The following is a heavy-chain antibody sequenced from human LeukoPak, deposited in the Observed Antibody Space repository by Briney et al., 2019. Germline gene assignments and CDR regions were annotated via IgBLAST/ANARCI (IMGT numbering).Heavy chain of an antibody. Sequence: ASVKVSCKASGYTFTGYYMHWVRQAPGQGLEWMGWINPNSGGTNYAQKFQGRVTMTRDTSISTAYMELSRLRSDDTAVYYCARVGLGDDYVWGSYRYFDYWGQGTLVTVSS. V-gene: IGHV1-2*02. CDR2: INPNSGGT. J-gene: IGHJ4*02. D-gene: IGHD3-16*02. CDR3: ARVGLGDDYVWGSYRYFDY. CDR1: GYTFTGYY.